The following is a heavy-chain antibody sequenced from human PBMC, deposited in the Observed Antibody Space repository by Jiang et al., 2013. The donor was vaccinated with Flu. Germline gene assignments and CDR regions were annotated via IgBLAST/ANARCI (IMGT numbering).Heavy chain of an antibody. CDR1: GGSVSSGSYY. Sequence: GSGLVKPSETLSLTCTVSGGSVSSGSYYWSWIRQPPGKGLEWIGYIYYSGSTNYNPSLKSRVTISVDTSKNQFSLKLSSVTAADTAVYYCARGMSIGSGSYVIDYVGPGNPGH. D-gene: IGHD3-10*01. CDR3: ARGMSIGSGSYVIDY. J-gene: IGHJ4*02. CDR2: IYYSGST. V-gene: IGHV4-61*01.